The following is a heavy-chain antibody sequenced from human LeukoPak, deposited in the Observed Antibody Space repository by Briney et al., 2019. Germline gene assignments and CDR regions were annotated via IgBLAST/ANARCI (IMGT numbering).Heavy chain of an antibody. D-gene: IGHD2-8*01. V-gene: IGHV4-38-2*01. CDR2: IYHSGST. J-gene: IGHJ4*02. CDR3: ARHAPGSVPDTFDY. CDR1: GYSISSGYY. Sequence: SQTLSLTCAVSGYSISSGYYGGWSRQPPGKGLECIGSIYHSGSTYYNSSLKSRVTISVDTSKNQFSLKLSSVTAADTAVYYCARHAPGSVPDTFDYWGQGTLVTVSS.